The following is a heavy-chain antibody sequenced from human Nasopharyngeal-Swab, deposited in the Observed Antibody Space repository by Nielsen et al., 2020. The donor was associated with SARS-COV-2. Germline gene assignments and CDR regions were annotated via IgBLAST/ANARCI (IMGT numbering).Heavy chain of an antibody. CDR1: GGSISSGGYY. Sequence: SETLSLTCTVSGGSISSGGYYWSWIRQHPGKGLEWIGYIYYSGSTYYNPSLKSRVTISVATSKNQFSLKLSSVTAADTAVYYCAREALKELLWFGESSSYYGMDVWGQGTTVTVSS. CDR3: AREALKELLWFGESSSYYGMDV. V-gene: IGHV4-31*03. D-gene: IGHD3-10*01. CDR2: IYYSGST. J-gene: IGHJ6*02.